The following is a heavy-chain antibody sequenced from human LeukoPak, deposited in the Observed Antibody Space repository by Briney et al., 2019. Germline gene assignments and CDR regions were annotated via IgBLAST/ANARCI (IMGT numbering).Heavy chain of an antibody. V-gene: IGHV4-61*02. D-gene: IGHD5-18*01. CDR3: ARAWGTAMVA. Sequence: KPSETLSLTCTVSGGSISSGSYYWSWIRQPAGKGLEWIGRIYTSGSTNYNPSLKSRVTISVDTSKNQFSLKLSSVTAADTAVYYCARAWGTAMVAWGQGTLVTVSS. J-gene: IGHJ5*02. CDR2: IYTSGST. CDR1: GGSISSGSYY.